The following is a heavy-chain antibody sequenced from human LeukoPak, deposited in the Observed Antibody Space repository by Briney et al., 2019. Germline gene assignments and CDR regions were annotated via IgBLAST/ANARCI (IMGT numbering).Heavy chain of an antibody. Sequence: PGGSLRLSCAASGFTFTRFWLTWVRQSPGKGLEWVANINPDGTKTTYVDSVEGRFAISRDNAKNSMFLLMTSLRAEDTAMYYCATAPASVDSSWGQGTLVAVSS. CDR1: GFTFTRFW. V-gene: IGHV3-7*01. D-gene: IGHD3-3*01. CDR3: ATAPASVDSS. CDR2: INPDGTKT. J-gene: IGHJ5*02.